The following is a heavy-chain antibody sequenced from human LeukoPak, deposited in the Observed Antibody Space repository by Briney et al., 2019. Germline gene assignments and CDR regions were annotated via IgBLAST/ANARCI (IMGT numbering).Heavy chain of an antibody. Sequence: GGSLRLSCAASGFTFSSYGMHWVRQAPGEGLEWVAVISYDGSNKYYADSVKGRFTISRDNSKNTLYLQMNSLRAEDTAVYYCAKGAGNYYYGMDVWGQGTTVTVSS. V-gene: IGHV3-30*18. CDR3: AKGAGNYYYGMDV. CDR1: GFTFSSYG. J-gene: IGHJ6*02. D-gene: IGHD2/OR15-2a*01. CDR2: ISYDGSNK.